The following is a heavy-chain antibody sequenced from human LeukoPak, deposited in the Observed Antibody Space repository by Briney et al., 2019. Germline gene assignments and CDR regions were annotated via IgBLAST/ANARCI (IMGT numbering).Heavy chain of an antibody. CDR1: GGTFSSYA. CDR2: IIPIFGTA. CDR3: ARARTYYYGMDV. J-gene: IGHJ6*02. V-gene: IGHV1-69*13. Sequence: RASVKVSCKASGGTFSSYAISWVRQAPGQGLEWMGGIIPIFGTANYAQKFQGRVTITADESTSTAYMELSSLRSEDTAVYYCARARTYYYGMDVWGQGTTVTVSS.